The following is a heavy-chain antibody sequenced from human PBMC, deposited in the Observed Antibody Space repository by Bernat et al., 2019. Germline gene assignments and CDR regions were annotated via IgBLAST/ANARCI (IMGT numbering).Heavy chain of an antibody. CDR2: IWYDGSNK. D-gene: IGHD3-16*01. V-gene: IGHV3-33*01. CDR3: ARDFPGGGFFDY. Sequence: QVQLVESGGGVVQPGRSLRLSCAASGFTFSSYGMHWVRQAPGKGLEWVAVIWYDGSNKYYADSVKGRFPISRDNSKNTLYLQMNSLRAENTAVYYCARDFPGGGFFDYWGQGTLVTVSS. J-gene: IGHJ4*02. CDR1: GFTFSSYG.